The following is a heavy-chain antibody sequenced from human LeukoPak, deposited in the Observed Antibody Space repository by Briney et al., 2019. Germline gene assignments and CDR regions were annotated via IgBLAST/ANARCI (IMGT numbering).Heavy chain of an antibody. CDR3: AKDQGSHGDY. CDR1: GFTFSSYG. V-gene: IGHV3-23*01. CDR2: ISGSGGST. J-gene: IGHJ4*02. Sequence: GGSLRLSCAASGFTFSSYGMHWVRQAPGKGLEWVSAISGSGGSTYYADSVKGRFTISRDNSKNTLYLQMNSLRAEDTAVYYCAKDQGSHGDYWGQGTLVTVSS.